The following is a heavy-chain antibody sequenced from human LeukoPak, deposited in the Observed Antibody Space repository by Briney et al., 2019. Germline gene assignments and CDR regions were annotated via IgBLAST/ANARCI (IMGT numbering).Heavy chain of an antibody. CDR2: INHSGST. J-gene: IGHJ4*02. CDR1: GGSFSGYY. V-gene: IGHV4-34*01. CDR3: ARGQSSYYDILTGYFQEENYFDY. Sequence: SETLSLTCAVYGGSFSGYYWSWIRQPPGKGLEWIGEINHSGSTNYNPSLKSRVPISVDTSKNQFSLKLSSVTAADTAAYYCARGQSSYYDILTGYFQEENYFDYWGQGTLVTVSS. D-gene: IGHD3-9*01.